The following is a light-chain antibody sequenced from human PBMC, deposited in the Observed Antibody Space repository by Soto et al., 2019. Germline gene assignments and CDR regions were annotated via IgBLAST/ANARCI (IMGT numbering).Light chain of an antibody. CDR3: QQRSNWPT. Sequence: EIVLTQSPATLSFSPGERATLSCRASQSVSSYLAWYQQKPGQAPRLLIYDASNRAAATAARFSGSGSGTDFTLTISSLEPEDFAVYYCQQRSNWPTFGPGTKVDIK. J-gene: IGKJ3*01. V-gene: IGKV3-11*01. CDR2: DAS. CDR1: QSVSSY.